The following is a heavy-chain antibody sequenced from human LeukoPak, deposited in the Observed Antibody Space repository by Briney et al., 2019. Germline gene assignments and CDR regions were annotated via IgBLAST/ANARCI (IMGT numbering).Heavy chain of an antibody. Sequence: ASVKVSCKASGYTFTSYGISWVRQAPGQGLEWMGWISAYNGNTNYAQKLQGRVTMTPDTSTRTAYMELRSLRSDDTAVYYCARMGVGCSSTSCYGALGNYYYYYMDVWGKGTTVTVSS. J-gene: IGHJ6*03. CDR3: ARMGVGCSSTSCYGALGNYYYYYMDV. D-gene: IGHD2-2*01. CDR2: ISAYNGNT. CDR1: GYTFTSYG. V-gene: IGHV1-18*01.